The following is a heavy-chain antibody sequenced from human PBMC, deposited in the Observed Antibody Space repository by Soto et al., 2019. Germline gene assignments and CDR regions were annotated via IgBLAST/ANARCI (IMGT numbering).Heavy chain of an antibody. CDR1: GYTFTSYG. J-gene: IGHJ5*02. CDR3: ARQYCSSTSCSWFDP. Sequence: ASVKVSCKASGYTFTSYGISWVRHAPGQGLEWMGWISAYNGNTNYAQKLQGRVTMTTDTSTSTAYMELRSLRSDDTAVYYCARQYCSSTSCSWFDPCGQGTLVTVAS. CDR2: ISAYNGNT. D-gene: IGHD2-2*01. V-gene: IGHV1-18*04.